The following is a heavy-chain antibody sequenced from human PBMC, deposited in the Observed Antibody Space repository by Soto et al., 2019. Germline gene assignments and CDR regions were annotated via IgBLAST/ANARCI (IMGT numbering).Heavy chain of an antibody. D-gene: IGHD3-10*01. J-gene: IGHJ3*02. CDR2: IYPGDSDT. V-gene: IGHV5-51*01. CDR3: ARHGPSYGSGSYLRDAFDI. CDR1: GYSFTSHW. Sequence: PGESLKISCKGSGYSFTSHWIGWVRQMPGKGLEWMGIIYPGDSDTRYSPSFQGQVTISADKSISTAYLQWSSLKASDTAMYYCARHGPSYGSGSYLRDAFDIWGQGTMVTVSS.